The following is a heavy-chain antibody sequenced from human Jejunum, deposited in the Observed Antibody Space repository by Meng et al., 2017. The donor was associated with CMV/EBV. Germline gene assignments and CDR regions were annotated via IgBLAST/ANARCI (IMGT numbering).Heavy chain of an antibody. CDR3: ARGRTCSITSCYRGPSLDY. CDR2: IYSSGEI. Sequence: ITKKTWWNWVRQAPGKGLEWIGEIYSSGEINYNPSLKSRVTISMENSKNQFSLKVNSVTAADTAVYYCARGRTCSITSCYRGPSLDYWGQGTLVTVSS. J-gene: IGHJ4*02. D-gene: IGHD2-2*02. CDR1: ITKKTW. V-gene: IGHV4-4*02.